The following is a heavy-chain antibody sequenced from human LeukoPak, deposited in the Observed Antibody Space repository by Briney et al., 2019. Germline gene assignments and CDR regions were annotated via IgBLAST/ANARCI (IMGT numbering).Heavy chain of an antibody. V-gene: IGHV3-15*01. J-gene: IGHJ4*02. Sequence: PGGTLRLSYAASGFTFSDAWMSWVRQAPGKGLEWVGRIKSKTDGGTTDYAAPVKGRFTISRDDSKNTLYLQMNSLKTEDTAVYYCTTAGDGYIEFDYWGQGTLVTVSS. CDR3: TTAGDGYIEFDY. CDR2: IKSKTDGGTT. CDR1: GFTFSDAW. D-gene: IGHD5-24*01.